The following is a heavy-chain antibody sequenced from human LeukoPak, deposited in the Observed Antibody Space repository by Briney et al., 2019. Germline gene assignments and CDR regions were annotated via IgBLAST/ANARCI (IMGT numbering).Heavy chain of an antibody. J-gene: IGHJ5*02. CDR1: GGSISSGGYS. CDR2: IYHSGST. CDR3: ARRYCSGGSCTGFDP. Sequence: SQTLSLTCAVSGGSISSGGYSWSWIRQPPGKGLEWIGYIYHSGSTYYNPSLKSRVTISVDRSKNQFSLKLSSVTAADMAVYYCARRYCSGGSCTGFDPWGQGTLVTVSS. V-gene: IGHV4-30-2*01. D-gene: IGHD2-15*01.